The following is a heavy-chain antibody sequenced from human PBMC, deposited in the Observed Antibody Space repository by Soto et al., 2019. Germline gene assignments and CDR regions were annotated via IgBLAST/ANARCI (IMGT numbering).Heavy chain of an antibody. CDR2: ISVSGTNK. Sequence: EVQLLESGGGLVQPGGSLRLSCATSGFTFSNCAMTWVRQAPGKGLEWVSVISVSGTNKYYADSVKGRFSVSRDDSKNTLYLEMNSLRVEDTAIYYFTTRASADGYFYHMVVWGKGTTVTVS. J-gene: IGHJ6*03. CDR3: TTRASADGYFYHMVV. D-gene: IGHD6-25*01. V-gene: IGHV3-23*01. CDR1: GFTFSNCA.